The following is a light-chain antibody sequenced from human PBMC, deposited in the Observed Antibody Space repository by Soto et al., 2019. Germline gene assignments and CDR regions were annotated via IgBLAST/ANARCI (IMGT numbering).Light chain of an antibody. V-gene: IGLV2-8*01. CDR2: EVS. Sequence: PPSASGCTCQWFPYPCKRNSSDFGGYNYVSWYQQHPGKAPKLMIYEVSKRPSGVPDRFSGSKSGNTASLTVSGLQAEDEADYYCSSYAGSNNPYVFGTGTKVTVL. J-gene: IGLJ1*01. CDR1: SSDFGGYNY. CDR3: SSYAGSNNPYV.